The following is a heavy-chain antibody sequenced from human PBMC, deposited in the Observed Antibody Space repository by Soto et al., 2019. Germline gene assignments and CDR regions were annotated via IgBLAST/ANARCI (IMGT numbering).Heavy chain of an antibody. CDR2: IWYDGSNK. D-gene: IGHD3-10*01. CDR1: GFTFSGYG. CDR3: ARDEGLGVNYSYNAMDV. J-gene: IGHJ6*02. V-gene: IGHV3-33*01. Sequence: PGGSLRLSCAASGFTFSGYGMHWVRQAPGRGLEWVAVIWYDGSNKYYADSVKGRFTISRDNSKNTLYLQMNSLRAEDTAVYYCARDEGLGVNYSYNAMDVWGQGTTVTVSS.